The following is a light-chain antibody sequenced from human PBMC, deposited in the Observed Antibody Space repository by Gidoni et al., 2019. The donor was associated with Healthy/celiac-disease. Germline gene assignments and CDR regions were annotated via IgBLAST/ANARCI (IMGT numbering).Light chain of an antibody. CDR2: GAS. J-gene: IGKJ3*01. CDR1: QSVSSN. CDR3: QQYNNWPRT. V-gene: IGKV3-15*01. Sequence: EIVMTQSPATLSVSPGERAPPSCRASQSVSSNLAWYQQKPGQAPRLLIYGASTSPTGIPARFSGSGSGTEFTLTISSLQSEDFAVYYCQQYNNWPRTFGPGTKVDIK.